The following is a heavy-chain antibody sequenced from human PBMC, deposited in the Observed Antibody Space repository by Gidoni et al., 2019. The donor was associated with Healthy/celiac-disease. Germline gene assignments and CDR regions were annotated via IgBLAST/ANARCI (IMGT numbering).Heavy chain of an antibody. J-gene: IGHJ3*02. CDR3: AKERVARGLSYGAFDI. CDR1: GFTFSSYA. CDR2: ISGSGGST. Sequence: EVQLLESGGGLVQPGGSLRLSCAASGFTFSSYAMSWVRQAPGKGLEWVSAISGSGGSTYYADSVKGRFTISRDNSKNTLYLQMNSLRAEDTAVYYCAKERVARGLSYGAFDIWGQGTMVTVSS. V-gene: IGHV3-23*01. D-gene: IGHD3-10*01.